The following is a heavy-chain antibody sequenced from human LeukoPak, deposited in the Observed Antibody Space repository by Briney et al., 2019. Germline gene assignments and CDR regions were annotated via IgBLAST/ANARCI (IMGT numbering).Heavy chain of an antibody. CDR3: AKDGWVRSYYYYYYMDV. V-gene: IGHV3-43D*03. Sequence: GGSLRLSCAASGLAFVDYAMHWVRQAPGKGLEWVSLISWDGGSTYYADSVKGRFTISRDNSKNSLYLQMNSLRAEDTALYYCAKDGWVRSYYYYYYMDVWGKGTTVTVSS. CDR2: ISWDGGST. CDR1: GLAFVDYA. D-gene: IGHD3-10*01. J-gene: IGHJ6*03.